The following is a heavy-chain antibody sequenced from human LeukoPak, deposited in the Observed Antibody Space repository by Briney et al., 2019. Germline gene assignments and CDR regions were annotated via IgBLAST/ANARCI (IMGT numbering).Heavy chain of an antibody. V-gene: IGHV1-2*02. D-gene: IGHD5-18*01. Sequence: ASVKVSCKASGYTFTGYYMHWVRQAPGQGLEWMGWINPNSGGTNYAQKFQGRVTMTRDTSISTAYMELSRLRSDDTAVYYCARDPGYSSYMGLFDYWGQGTLVTVSS. CDR2: INPNSGGT. CDR1: GYTFTGYY. CDR3: ARDPGYSSYMGLFDY. J-gene: IGHJ4*02.